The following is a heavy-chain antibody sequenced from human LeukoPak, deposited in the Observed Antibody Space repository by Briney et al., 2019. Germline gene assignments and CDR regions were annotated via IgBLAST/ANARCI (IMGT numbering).Heavy chain of an antibody. V-gene: IGHV4-34*01. J-gene: IGHJ4*02. D-gene: IGHD3-16*02. CDR2: INHSGST. CDR3: ARHYDYVWGSYRYPTSPLHY. CDR1: GGSFSGYY. Sequence: PSETLSLTCAVYGGSFSGYYWSWIRQPPGKGLEWIGEINHSGSTYYNPSLKSRVTISVDTSKNQFSLKLSSVTAADTAVYYCARHYDYVWGSYRYPTSPLHYWGQGTLVTVSS.